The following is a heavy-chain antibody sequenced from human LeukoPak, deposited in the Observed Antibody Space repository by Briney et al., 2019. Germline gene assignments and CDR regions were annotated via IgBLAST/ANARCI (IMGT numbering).Heavy chain of an antibody. CDR3: ARDPNGDYIGAFDN. J-gene: IGHJ3*02. CDR1: GFTFSSYA. CDR2: ITASDYTT. Sequence: PGGSLRLSCAASGFTFSSYAMHWVRQAPGKGLEWVSSITASDYTTYADSVKGRFTISRDNSKNTLYLQMDSLRGDDTALYHCARDPNGDYIGAFDNWGQGTMVTVSS. D-gene: IGHD4-17*01. V-gene: IGHV3-23*01.